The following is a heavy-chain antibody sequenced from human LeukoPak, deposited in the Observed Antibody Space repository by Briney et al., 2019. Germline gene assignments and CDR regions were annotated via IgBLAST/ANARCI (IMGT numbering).Heavy chain of an antibody. V-gene: IGHV3-23*01. D-gene: IGHD1-7*01. CDR3: AKFKGLTYPNYSMDV. Sequence: GSLRLSCAASGFTFSSYAMSWVRQAPGKGLKWVSAISGSGGSTYYADSVKGRFTISRDNSENTLSLQMNSLRAEDTAVYYCAKFKGLTYPNYSMDVWGKGTTVTVSS. J-gene: IGHJ6*03. CDR1: GFTFSSYA. CDR2: ISGSGGST.